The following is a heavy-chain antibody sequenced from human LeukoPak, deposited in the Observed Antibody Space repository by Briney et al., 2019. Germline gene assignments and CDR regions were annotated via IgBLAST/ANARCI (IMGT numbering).Heavy chain of an antibody. CDR2: IYYSGST. V-gene: IGHV4-59*11. CDR1: GGSITDHY. J-gene: IGHJ4*02. CDR3: ARGISSGWSRAVGY. Sequence: SETLSLTCTVSGGSITDHYWSWIRQPPGKGLEWIGYIYYSGSTNYNPSLKSRVTISVDTSKNQFSLKLSSVTAADTAVYYCARGISSGWSRAVGYWGQGTLVTVSS. D-gene: IGHD6-19*01.